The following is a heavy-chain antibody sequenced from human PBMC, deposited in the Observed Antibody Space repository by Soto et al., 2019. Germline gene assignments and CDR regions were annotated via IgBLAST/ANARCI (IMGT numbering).Heavy chain of an antibody. Sequence: GPTLVNPTETLTLTCIVSGFSLSNARMGVSWIRQPPGKALEWLAHIFSNDEKSYSTSLKSRLTISKDTSKSQVVLTMTNMDPVDTATYYCARISGNYDFWSGYYKVWFDPWGQGTLVTVSS. CDR3: ARISGNYDFWSGYYKVWFDP. V-gene: IGHV2-26*01. CDR2: IFSNDEK. D-gene: IGHD3-3*01. J-gene: IGHJ5*02. CDR1: GFSLSNARMG.